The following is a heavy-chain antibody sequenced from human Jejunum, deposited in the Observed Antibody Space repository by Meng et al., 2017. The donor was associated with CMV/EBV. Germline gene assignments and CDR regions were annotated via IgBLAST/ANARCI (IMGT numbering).Heavy chain of an antibody. D-gene: IGHD3-22*01. J-gene: IGHJ4*02. CDR1: TFSNYW. CDR2: SNQDGREK. Sequence: TFSNYWMNWLRQAPGQGLEWVASSNQDGREKYYADSVKGRFTISRDNAKNSLDLQMNSLRAEDTAVYYCARRGTYDSSAHSHFDYWGQGTLVTVSS. CDR3: ARRGTYDSSAHSHFDY. V-gene: IGHV3-7*01.